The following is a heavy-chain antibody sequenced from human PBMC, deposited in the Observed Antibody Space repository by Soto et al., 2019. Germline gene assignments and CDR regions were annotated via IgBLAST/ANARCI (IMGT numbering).Heavy chain of an antibody. J-gene: IGHJ5*02. CDR1: GFTVSSNY. CDR3: ARNGDSSDYRGWFDP. V-gene: IGHV3-66*01. D-gene: IGHD3-22*01. Sequence: EVQLVESGGGLVQPGGSLRLSCTASGFTVSSNYMSWVRLAPGKGLEWVSVIYSGGTTYYADSVKGRFTISRDNAKNTLELQMNSLRDEDTAVYYCARNGDSSDYRGWFDPWGQGTLVTVSS. CDR2: IYSGGTT.